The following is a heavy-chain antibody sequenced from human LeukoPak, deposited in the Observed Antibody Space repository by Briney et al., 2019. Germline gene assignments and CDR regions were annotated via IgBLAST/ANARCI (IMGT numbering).Heavy chain of an antibody. Sequence: GGSLRLSCAASGFTFSSYETNWVRQAPGKGLEWVSYISSSGSTIYYADSVKGRFTISRDNAKNSLYLQMNSLRAEDTAVYYCARARYTITFGGVAHYFDYWGQGTLVTVSS. D-gene: IGHD3-16*01. CDR3: ARARYTITFGGVAHYFDY. J-gene: IGHJ4*02. CDR1: GFTFSSYE. V-gene: IGHV3-48*03. CDR2: ISSSGSTI.